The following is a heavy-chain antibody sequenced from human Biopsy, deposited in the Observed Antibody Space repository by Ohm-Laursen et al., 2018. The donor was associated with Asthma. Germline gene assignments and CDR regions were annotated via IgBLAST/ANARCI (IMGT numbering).Heavy chain of an antibody. D-gene: IGHD4-23*01. CDR1: GFTFSSSG. J-gene: IGHJ3*02. V-gene: IGHV3-30*03. CDR2: ISYDGSNK. CDR3: ARGNHHLDYGGNSGAFDI. Sequence: SLRLSCAASGFTFSSSGMHWVRQAPGKGLEWVAVISYDGSNKYYADSVKGRFTISRDNSKNTLYLQMNSLRAEDTAVYYCARGNHHLDYGGNSGAFDIWGQGTMVTVSS.